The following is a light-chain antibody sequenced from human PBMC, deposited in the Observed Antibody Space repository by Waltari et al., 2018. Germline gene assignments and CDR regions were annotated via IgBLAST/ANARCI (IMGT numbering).Light chain of an antibody. CDR1: QSVSSSY. J-gene: IGKJ4*01. Sequence: EIVLTQSPGTLSLSPGERANLSCRASQSVSSSYLAWYQQKPGQAPRLLIYGASNRATGIPDRFSGSGSGTDFTLTISRLEPEDFAVYYCQQYGSSPALTFGGGTKVEIK. V-gene: IGKV3-20*01. CDR2: GAS. CDR3: QQYGSSPALT.